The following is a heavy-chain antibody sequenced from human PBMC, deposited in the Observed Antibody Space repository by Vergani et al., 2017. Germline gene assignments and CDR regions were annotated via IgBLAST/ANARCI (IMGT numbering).Heavy chain of an antibody. V-gene: IGHV1-69*12. CDR3: ARKDQMLGYCSGGSCDSRRSEPLYGMDV. J-gene: IGHJ6*02. CDR1: GGTFSSYA. D-gene: IGHD2-15*01. CDR2: IIPIFGTA. Sequence: QVQLVQSGAEVKKPGSSVKVSCKASGGTFSSYAISWVRQAPGQGLEWMGGIIPIFGTANYAQKFQGRVTITADESTSTAYMELSSLRSEDTAVYYCARKDQMLGYCSGGSCDSRRSEPLYGMDVWGQGTTVTVSS.